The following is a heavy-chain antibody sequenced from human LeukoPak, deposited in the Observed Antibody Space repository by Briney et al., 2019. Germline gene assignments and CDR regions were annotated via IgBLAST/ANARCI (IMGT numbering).Heavy chain of an antibody. Sequence: GGSLRLSCAASGFTFSSYDMHWVRQATGKGLEWVSAIGTAGDTYYPGSVKGRFTISRENAKNSLYLQMNSLRAGDTAVYYCARGSLNYYGAGSNLDHWGQGTLVTVSS. V-gene: IGHV3-13*01. CDR3: ARGSLNYYGAGSNLDH. CDR1: GFTFSSYD. CDR2: IGTAGDT. J-gene: IGHJ4*02. D-gene: IGHD3-10*01.